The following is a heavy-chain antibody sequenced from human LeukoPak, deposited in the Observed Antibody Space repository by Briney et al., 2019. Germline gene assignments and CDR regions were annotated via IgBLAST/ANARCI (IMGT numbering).Heavy chain of an antibody. CDR3: ARSYCSSTSCYSGAFDI. J-gene: IGHJ3*02. D-gene: IGHD2-2*01. Sequence: ASVKVSCKASGYTFTSYGINWVRQAPGQGLEWMGWISVYNGNTNYAQNLQGRVTMTTDTSTSTAYMELRSLRSDDTAVYYCARSYCSSTSCYSGAFDIWGQGTMVTVSS. V-gene: IGHV1-18*01. CDR1: GYTFTSYG. CDR2: ISVYNGNT.